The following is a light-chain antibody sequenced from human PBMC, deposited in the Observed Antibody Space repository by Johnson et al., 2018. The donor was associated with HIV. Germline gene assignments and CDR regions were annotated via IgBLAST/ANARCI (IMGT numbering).Light chain of an antibody. CDR2: DNN. CDR1: SSNIGSNS. J-gene: IGLJ1*01. V-gene: IGLV1-51*01. CDR3: GTWDSRLSVYV. Sequence: QPVLTQPPSVSAAPGQKVTISCSGSSSNIGSNSLSWFQQLTGTAPKLLIYDNNKRPSGIPDRFSGSKSGTSATLGIPGLQPGAEADYYCGTWDSRLSVYVFGTGTEVTVL.